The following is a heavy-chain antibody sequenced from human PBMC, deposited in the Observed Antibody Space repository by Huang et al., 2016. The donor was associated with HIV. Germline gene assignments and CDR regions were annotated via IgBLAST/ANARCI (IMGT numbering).Heavy chain of an antibody. CDR2: MNANSDNT. V-gene: IGHV1-8*01. CDR1: GYSFASYD. D-gene: IGHD6-6*01. J-gene: IGHJ4*02. CDR3: VRGWYIAALPYFDY. Sequence: QVQLVQSGAEVRKPGASVKVSCEASGYSFASYDLNWVRQATGLGLEWMGWMNANSDNTGYAQKFQCRVTMTRNTSISTAYMELSSLRSEDTANYFCVRGWYIAALPYFDYWGQGTLVTVSS.